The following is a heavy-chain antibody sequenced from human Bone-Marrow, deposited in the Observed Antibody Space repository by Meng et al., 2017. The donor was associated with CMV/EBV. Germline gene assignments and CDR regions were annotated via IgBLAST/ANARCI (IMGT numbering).Heavy chain of an antibody. CDR3: AREGEAYSSSSEEKPVTGVDV. V-gene: IGHV3-21*01. J-gene: IGHJ6*02. CDR2: ISSSSSYI. D-gene: IGHD6-6*01. CDR1: GFTFSSYS. Sequence: GGSLRLSCTASGFTFSSYSMNWVRQAPGKGLEWVSSISSSSSYIYYADSVKGRFTISRDNAKNSLYLQMNSLRAEDTAVYYCAREGEAYSSSSEEKPVTGVDVWGQGTTVAVSS.